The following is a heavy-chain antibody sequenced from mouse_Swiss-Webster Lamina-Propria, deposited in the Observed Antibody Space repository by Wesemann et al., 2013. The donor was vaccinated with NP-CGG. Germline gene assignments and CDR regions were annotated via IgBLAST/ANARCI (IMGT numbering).Heavy chain of an antibody. CDR1: GFTFSSYA. D-gene: IGHD6-5*01. CDR3: ARGLYYYAMDY. Sequence: EVKLVESGGGLVKPGGSLKLSCAASGFTFSSYAMSWVRQTPEKRLEWVASISSGGSTYYPDSVKGRFTISRDNARNILYLQMSSLRSEDTAMYYCARGLYYYAMDYWGQGTSVTVSS. CDR2: ISSGGST. J-gene: IGHJ4*01. V-gene: IGHV5-6-5*01.